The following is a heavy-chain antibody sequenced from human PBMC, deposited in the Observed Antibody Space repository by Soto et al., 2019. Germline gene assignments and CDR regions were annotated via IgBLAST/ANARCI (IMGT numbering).Heavy chain of an antibody. CDR3: ARDDGGYYYGMDV. Sequence: QVQLQESGPGLVKPSQTLSLTCTVSGGSISSGGYYWSWIRQHPGKGLGWIGYIYYSGSTSYNPSLKSRVTIPVDTSKNQFSRKLSSVTAADTAVYYCARDDGGYYYGMDVWGQGPTVTVPS. D-gene: IGHD3-10*01. CDR2: IYYSGST. CDR1: GGSISSGGYY. V-gene: IGHV4-31*03. J-gene: IGHJ6*02.